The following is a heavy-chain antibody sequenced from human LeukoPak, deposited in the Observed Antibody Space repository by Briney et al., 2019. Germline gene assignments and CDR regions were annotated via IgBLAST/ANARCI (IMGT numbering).Heavy chain of an antibody. J-gene: IGHJ4*02. CDR3: ARYEWFRIFDY. CDR1: GFTFSSYW. CDR2: IKQDGSEK. Sequence: GGSLRFSCAASGFTFSSYWMSWVRQAPGEGLEWVANIKQDGSEKYYVDSVKGRFTISRDNAKNSLYLQMNSLRAEDTAVYYCARYEWFRIFDYWGQGTLVTVSS. V-gene: IGHV3-7*01. D-gene: IGHD3-3*01.